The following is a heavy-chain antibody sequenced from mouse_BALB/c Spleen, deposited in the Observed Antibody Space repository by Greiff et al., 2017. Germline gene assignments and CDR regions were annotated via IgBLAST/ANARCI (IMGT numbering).Heavy chain of an antibody. CDR2: ISTYYGDA. D-gene: IGHD3-1*01. V-gene: IGHV1S137*01. Sequence: VKLQESGAELVRPGVSVKISCKGSGYTFTDYAMHWVKQSHAKSLEWIGVISTYYGDASYNQKFKGKATMTVDKSSSTAYMELARLTSEDSAIYYCARGARATSLAYWGQGTLVTVSA. CDR1: GYTFTDYA. J-gene: IGHJ3*01. CDR3: ARGARATSLAY.